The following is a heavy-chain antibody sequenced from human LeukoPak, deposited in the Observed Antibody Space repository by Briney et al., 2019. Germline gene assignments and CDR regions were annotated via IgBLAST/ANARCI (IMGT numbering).Heavy chain of an antibody. CDR1: GFAFSDCY. V-gene: IGHV3-11*01. D-gene: IGHD2-2*01. CDR3: ARYARELDY. CDR2: IGGSGGDI. Sequence: TGGSQRLSCAASGFAFSDCYMTWLRQAPGKGLEYISYIGGSGGDITYADSVRGRFTVSRDNAKNSLYLQMNSLRVEDTAVYYCARYARELDYWGQGSLVTVSS. J-gene: IGHJ4*02.